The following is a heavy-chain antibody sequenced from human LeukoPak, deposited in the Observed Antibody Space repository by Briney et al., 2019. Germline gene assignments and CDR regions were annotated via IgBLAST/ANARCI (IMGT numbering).Heavy chain of an antibody. Sequence: PGGSLRLSCAASGFTFSSYSMNWVRQAPGKGLEWVSYIGSSSSTIYYADSVKGRFTISRDNAKNSLYLQMNSLRAEDTAVYYCARDLRIRPTHDYWGQGTLVTVSS. CDR3: ARDLRIRPTHDY. D-gene: IGHD3-16*01. J-gene: IGHJ4*02. CDR1: GFTFSSYS. CDR2: IGSSSSTI. V-gene: IGHV3-48*01.